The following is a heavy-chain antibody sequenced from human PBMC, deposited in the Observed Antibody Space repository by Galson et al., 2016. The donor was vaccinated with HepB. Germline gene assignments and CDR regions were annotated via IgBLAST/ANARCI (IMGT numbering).Heavy chain of an antibody. CDR1: GLTFSNYA. V-gene: IGHV3-9*01. CDR2: ISWNSGSS. J-gene: IGHJ4*02. D-gene: IGHD6-19*01. CDR3: AKDYSSCWFGAGGFEH. Sequence: SLRLSCAASGLTFSNYAMHWVRQAPGKGLEWVSGISWNSGSSGYADSVRGRFTVSRDNAKNSLYLQMNGLRAEDTAFYFGAKDYSSCWFGAGGFEHWGQGTMVTVSS.